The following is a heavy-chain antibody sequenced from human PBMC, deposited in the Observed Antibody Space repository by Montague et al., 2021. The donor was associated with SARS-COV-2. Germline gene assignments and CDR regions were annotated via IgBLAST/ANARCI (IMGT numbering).Heavy chain of an antibody. Sequence: SLRLSCAASGFAFNNFAMSWVRQAPGKVLEWVSSIFGSAAGTYYADSVKGRFTISRDNSKNTLYLQMNSLKAEDTAKYYCAKQPGAGAVVYWYFDLWGRGTVVSVSS. CDR2: IFGSAAGT. V-gene: IGHV3-23*01. J-gene: IGHJ2*01. D-gene: IGHD6-19*01. CDR3: AKQPGAGAVVYWYFDL. CDR1: GFAFNNFA.